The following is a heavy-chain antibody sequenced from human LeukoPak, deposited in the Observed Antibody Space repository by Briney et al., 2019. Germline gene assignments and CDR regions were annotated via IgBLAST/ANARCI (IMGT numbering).Heavy chain of an antibody. J-gene: IGHJ4*02. CDR3: ARHRSDYYEDQHFDY. CDR2: IYYSGST. D-gene: IGHD3-22*01. Sequence: SETLSLTCTVSGGSISSSSYYWGWIRQPPGKGLEWIGSIYYSGSTYYNPSLKSRVTISVDTSKNQFSLKLSSVTAADTAVYYCARHRSDYYEDQHFDYWGQGTLVTVSS. V-gene: IGHV4-39*01. CDR1: GGSISSSSYY.